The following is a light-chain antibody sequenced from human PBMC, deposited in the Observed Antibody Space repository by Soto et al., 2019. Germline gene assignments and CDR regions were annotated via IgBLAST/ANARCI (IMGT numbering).Light chain of an antibody. V-gene: IGKV1-39*01. CDR1: QSVGVY. Sequence: DIQMTQSPSSLSASVGDRVTITCWASQSVGVYLNWYQQKPGKAPKLLIYAASSLQSGVPSRFSGSGSGTDFTLTISSLQAEDFATYYCQQSYTTPWTFGQGTKVEIK. CDR2: AAS. J-gene: IGKJ1*01. CDR3: QQSYTTPWT.